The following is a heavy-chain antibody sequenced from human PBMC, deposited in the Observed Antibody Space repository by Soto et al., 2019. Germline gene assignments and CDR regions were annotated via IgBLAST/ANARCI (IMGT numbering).Heavy chain of an antibody. V-gene: IGHV1-69*08. J-gene: IGHJ4*02. CDR3: ARESDIVVVPDAMPLEY. CDR2: IIPIRGIA. Sequence: QVQLVQSGAEVKKPGSSVKVSCKASVGTLRSYTISWVRQAPGQGLECMGRIIPIRGIANYAQKFQGRVTITADKSTSTAYMELSSLRYEDTAGYYCARESDIVVVPDAMPLEYWGQGTLGTVSS. D-gene: IGHD2-2*01. CDR1: VGTLRSYT.